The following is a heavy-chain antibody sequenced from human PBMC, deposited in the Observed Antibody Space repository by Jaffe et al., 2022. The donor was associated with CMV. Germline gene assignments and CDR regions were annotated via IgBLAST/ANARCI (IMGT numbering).Heavy chain of an antibody. CDR3: ARWDIVVVPAAEEVDSPYYYYGMDV. CDR2: ISSSSSYI. Sequence: EVQLVESGGGLVKPGGSLRLSCAASGFTFSSYSMNWVRQAPGKGLEWVSSISSSSSYIYYADSVKGRFTISRDNAKNSLYLQMNSLRAEDTAVYYCARWDIVVVPAAEEVDSPYYYYGMDVWGQGTTVTVSS. V-gene: IGHV3-21*01. D-gene: IGHD2-2*01. CDR1: GFTFSSYS. J-gene: IGHJ6*02.